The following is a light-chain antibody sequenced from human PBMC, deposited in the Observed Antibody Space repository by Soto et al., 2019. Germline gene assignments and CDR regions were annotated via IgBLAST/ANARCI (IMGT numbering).Light chain of an antibody. CDR3: QQYGSSPPT. J-gene: IGKJ1*01. CDR2: GAS. CDR1: QSVSSN. V-gene: IGKV3-15*01. Sequence: EIVMTQSPATLSVSPGERATLSCRASQSVSSNLAWYQQKPGQAPRLLISGASTRATGIPGRFSGSGSGTEFTLTISSLQSEDFAVYYCQQYGSSPPTFGQGTKVEIK.